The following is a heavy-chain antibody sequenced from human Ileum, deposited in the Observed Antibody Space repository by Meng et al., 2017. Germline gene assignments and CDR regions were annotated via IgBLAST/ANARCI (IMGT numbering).Heavy chain of an antibody. CDR2: ISSSSSYI. V-gene: IGHV3-21*01. CDR3: ARERQDNRWFDP. Sequence: EVQLVESWGDLVKPGGSLRLSCAASGFTFSSYSMNWVRQAPGKGLEWVSSISSSSSYIYYADSLKGRFTISRDNAKNSLYLQMNSLRAEDTAVYYCARERQDNRWFDPWGQGTLVTVSS. D-gene: IGHD1-1*01. J-gene: IGHJ5*02. CDR1: GFTFSSYS.